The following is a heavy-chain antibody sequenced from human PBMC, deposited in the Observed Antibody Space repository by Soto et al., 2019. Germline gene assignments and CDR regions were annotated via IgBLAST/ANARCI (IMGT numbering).Heavy chain of an antibody. J-gene: IGHJ4*02. CDR1: GLSLSTRGVG. Sequence: QITLKESGPTLVKPTQTLTLTCTFSGLSLSTRGVGVGWIRQPPGKALEWLALIYWDDDNRYSPSLKNRLTINKDTSKNQVVLTMTNMDPVDTATYYCAHRRTGNYLGSGFDYWGQGSLVTVSS. V-gene: IGHV2-5*02. CDR2: IYWDDDN. D-gene: IGHD3-10*01. CDR3: AHRRTGNYLGSGFDY.